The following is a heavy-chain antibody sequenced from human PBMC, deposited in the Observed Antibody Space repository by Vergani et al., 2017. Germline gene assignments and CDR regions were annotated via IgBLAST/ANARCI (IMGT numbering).Heavy chain of an antibody. CDR1: GGSISSYY. CDR2: IYYSGST. D-gene: IGHD3-9*01. Sequence: QVQLQESGPGLVKPSETLSLTCTVSGGSISSYYWSWIRQPPGKGLEWIGYIYYSGSTNYNPSLKSRVTISVDTSKNQFSLKLSSVTAADTAVYYCGRAFDYDIWWSSGAFDYWGQGTLVTVSS. CDR3: GRAFDYDIWWSSGAFDY. J-gene: IGHJ4*02. V-gene: IGHV4-59*01.